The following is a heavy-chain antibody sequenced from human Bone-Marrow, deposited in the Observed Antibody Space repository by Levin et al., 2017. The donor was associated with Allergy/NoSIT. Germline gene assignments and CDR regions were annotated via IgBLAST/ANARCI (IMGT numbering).Heavy chain of an antibody. V-gene: IGHV1-8*01. D-gene: IGHD3-10*01. Sequence: ASVKVSCKASGYTFSSYDINWVRQASGQGLEWMGWMNPNSGNTGYGQKFQGRVSMTTNTSMSTAYMELSSLRSEDTAVYYCARDNMVRGVGILNYGMDVWGQGTTVTVSS. CDR3: ARDNMVRGVGILNYGMDV. J-gene: IGHJ6*02. CDR1: GYTFSSYD. CDR2: MNPNSGNT.